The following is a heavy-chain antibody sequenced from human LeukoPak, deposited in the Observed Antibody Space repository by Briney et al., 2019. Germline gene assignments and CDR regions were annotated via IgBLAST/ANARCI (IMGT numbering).Heavy chain of an antibody. D-gene: IGHD5-24*01. CDR3: ASGMGGPAWYFDY. V-gene: IGHV1-69*13. CDR1: GGTFSSSA. J-gene: IGHJ4*02. Sequence: SVKVSCKASGGTFSSSAISWVRQAPGQGLEWMGGIIAIFGTENYAQKFPGRVTIIADESTSTVYMELSSLRSEDTAVYYCASGMGGPAWYFDYWGQGTLVTVSS. CDR2: IIAIFGTE.